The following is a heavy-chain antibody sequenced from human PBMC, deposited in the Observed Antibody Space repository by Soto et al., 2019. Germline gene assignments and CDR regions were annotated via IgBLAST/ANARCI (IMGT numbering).Heavy chain of an antibody. D-gene: IGHD3-10*01. J-gene: IGHJ6*02. CDR2: IYFNGNT. CDR1: GVSISDTSYY. V-gene: IGHV4-39*01. CDR3: ARHGEGGMDV. Sequence: SETLSLTCNVSGVSISDTSYYWGWIRQPPGKGLEWIGTIYFNGNTFYNPSLKSRLTISVDTSKNQISLRLTSVTAADTAVYYCARHGEGGMDVWGQGTTVTVSS.